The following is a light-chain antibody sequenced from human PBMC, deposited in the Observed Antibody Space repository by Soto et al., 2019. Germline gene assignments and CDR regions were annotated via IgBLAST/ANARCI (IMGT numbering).Light chain of an antibody. J-gene: IGLJ1*01. Sequence: SYELTQPLSVSVALGQTATITCGGNNIGSKNVHWYQQKPGQAPVLVIYRDSNRPSGIPERFSGSNSGKTATLTISRAQAGDEADYYCQVWDSSTHYVFGTGTKVTVL. CDR1: NIGSKN. CDR3: QVWDSSTHYV. CDR2: RDS. V-gene: IGLV3-9*01.